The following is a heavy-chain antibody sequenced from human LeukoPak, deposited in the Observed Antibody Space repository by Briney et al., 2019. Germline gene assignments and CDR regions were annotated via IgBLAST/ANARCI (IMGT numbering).Heavy chain of an antibody. CDR1: GYIFTDYY. J-gene: IGHJ2*01. D-gene: IGHD5-18*01. V-gene: IGHV1-69*13. Sequence: SVKVSCKASGYIFTDYYMHWVRQAPGQGLEWMGGIIPIFDTANYAQKFQGRVTITADESTNTAYMELSSLRSEDTAVYYCARCPRVDTGLIGWYFDLWGRGTLVTVSS. CDR3: ARCPRVDTGLIGWYFDL. CDR2: IIPIFDTA.